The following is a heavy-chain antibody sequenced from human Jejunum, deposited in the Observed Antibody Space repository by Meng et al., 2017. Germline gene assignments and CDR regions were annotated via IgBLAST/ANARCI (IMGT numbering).Heavy chain of an antibody. V-gene: IGHV3-23*01. D-gene: IGHD5-24*01. J-gene: IGHJ4*02. Sequence: GESLKISCAASGFTFKIYAMSWVRQAPGKGLEWVSGMSGRGGGTYYADSVEGRFTISRDNSKNTLYLQMNCLRADDTALYYCAREMATRPHDFWGQGTLVTVSS. CDR1: GFTFKIYA. CDR2: MSGRGGGT. CDR3: AREMATRPHDF.